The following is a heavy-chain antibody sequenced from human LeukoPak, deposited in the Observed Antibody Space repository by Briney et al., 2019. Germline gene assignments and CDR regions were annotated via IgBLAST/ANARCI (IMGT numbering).Heavy chain of an antibody. CDR2: IKQDGSEK. D-gene: IGHD2-8*01. J-gene: IGHJ4*02. Sequence: GGSLRLSCAASGFTFSSYWMSWVRQAPGKGLEWVANIKQDGSEKYYADSVKGRFTISRDNAKNSLYLQMNSLRAEDTAVYYCARLYCTNGVCYAYFDYWGQGTLVTVSS. CDR1: GFTFSSYW. CDR3: ARLYCTNGVCYAYFDY. V-gene: IGHV3-7*01.